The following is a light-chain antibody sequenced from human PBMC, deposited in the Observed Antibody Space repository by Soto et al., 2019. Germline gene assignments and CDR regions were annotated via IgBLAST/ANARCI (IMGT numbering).Light chain of an antibody. J-gene: IGLJ2*01. Sequence: QSALTQPRSVSGSPGQSVTISCTGTSSDVGVYNYVSWYQQHPGKAPKLMIYDVSKRPSGVPDRFSGSKSGNTASLTISGLQAEDDADFYCAAWDESLNHPVFGGGTKVTVL. V-gene: IGLV2-11*01. CDR2: DVS. CDR3: AAWDESLNHPV. CDR1: SSDVGVYNY.